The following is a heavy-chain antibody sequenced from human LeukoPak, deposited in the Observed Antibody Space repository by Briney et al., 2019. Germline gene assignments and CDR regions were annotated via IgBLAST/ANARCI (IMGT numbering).Heavy chain of an antibody. CDR3: ASTVPYSSSWYGLPSSTNYYGMDV. J-gene: IGHJ6*02. CDR2: IRFDGSIK. V-gene: IGHV3-30*02. Sequence: GGSLRLSCAASGFTFSSYGMHWVRQAPGKGLEWVAFIRFDGSIKYYAESVKGRFTISRDNSKNTLYLQMNSLRAEDSAVYYCASTVPYSSSWYGLPSSTNYYGMDVWGQGTTVTVSS. D-gene: IGHD6-13*01. CDR1: GFTFSSYG.